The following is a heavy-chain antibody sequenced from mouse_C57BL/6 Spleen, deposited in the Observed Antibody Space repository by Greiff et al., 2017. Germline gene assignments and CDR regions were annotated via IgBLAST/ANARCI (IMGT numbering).Heavy chain of an antibody. J-gene: IGHJ2*01. Sequence: EVQGVESGGGLVKPGGSLKLSCAASGFTFSSYAMSWVRQTPEKRLEWVATISDGGSYTYYPDNVKGRFTISRDNAKNNLYLQMSHLKSEDTAMYYCAREVDYFDYWGQGTTLTVSS. CDR2: ISDGGSYT. V-gene: IGHV5-4*01. CDR1: GFTFSSYA. D-gene: IGHD1-1*02. CDR3: AREVDYFDY.